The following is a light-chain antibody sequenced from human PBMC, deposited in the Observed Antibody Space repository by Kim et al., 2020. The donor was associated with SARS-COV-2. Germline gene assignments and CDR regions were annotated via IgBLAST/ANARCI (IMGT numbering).Light chain of an antibody. CDR3: QQYDNLPS. J-gene: IGKJ3*01. V-gene: IGKV1-33*01. Sequence: DIQMTQSPSSLSASVGDRVTITCQASQDISNDLNWYQQKPGKAPKLLIYDASNVETGVPSRFSGSGSGTDFTFTISSLQPEDIATYYCQQYDNLPSFGPGTKVDSK. CDR2: DAS. CDR1: QDISND.